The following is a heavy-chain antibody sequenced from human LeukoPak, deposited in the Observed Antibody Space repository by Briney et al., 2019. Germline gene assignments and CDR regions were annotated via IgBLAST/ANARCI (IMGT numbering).Heavy chain of an antibody. D-gene: IGHD5-18*01. Sequence: SETLSLTCTVSGGSISSYYWSWIRQPPGKGLEWIGYIYYSGSTNYNPSLKSRVTISVDTSKNQFSLKLSSVTAADTAVYYCAGGYSYGSTYYYMDVWAKGPRSPSP. CDR3: AGGYSYGSTYYYMDV. CDR1: GGSISSYY. J-gene: IGHJ6*03. V-gene: IGHV4-59*01. CDR2: IYYSGST.